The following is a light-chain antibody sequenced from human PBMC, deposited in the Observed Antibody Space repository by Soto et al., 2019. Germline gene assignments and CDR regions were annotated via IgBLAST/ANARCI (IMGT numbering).Light chain of an antibody. Sequence: EIVLTQSPGTLSLSPGERATLSCRASQSVSSSYLAWYQQKPGQAPRLLIYGASTGATGIPARFSGSGSETEFTLSISSLQSEDFAVYYCQQYNNWPGTFGQGTKVEIK. V-gene: IGKV3-15*01. CDR3: QQYNNWPGT. CDR1: QSVSSSY. CDR2: GAS. J-gene: IGKJ1*01.